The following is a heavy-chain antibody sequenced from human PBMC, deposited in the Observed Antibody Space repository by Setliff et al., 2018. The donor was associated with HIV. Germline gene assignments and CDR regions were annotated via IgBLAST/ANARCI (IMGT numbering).Heavy chain of an antibody. Sequence: PGGSLRLSCAASGFTVSSNYMTWVRQAPGKGLEWVSSISGRGANTYYADSVKARFTISRDNSEIILFLQMNSLSVEDTAIYYCAKNGGFGPEYYYMDVWGKGTTVTVSS. CDR3: AKNGGFGPEYYYMDV. V-gene: IGHV3-23*01. CDR1: GFTVSSNY. J-gene: IGHJ6*03. D-gene: IGHD3-10*01. CDR2: ISGRGANT.